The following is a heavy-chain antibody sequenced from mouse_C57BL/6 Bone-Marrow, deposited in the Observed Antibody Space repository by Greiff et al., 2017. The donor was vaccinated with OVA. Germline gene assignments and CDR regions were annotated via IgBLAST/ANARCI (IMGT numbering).Heavy chain of an antibody. V-gene: IGHV1-47*01. CDR2: FHPYNDDT. J-gene: IGHJ1*03. CDR1: GYTFTTYP. CDR3: ATSITTVEDWYFDV. Sequence: VQLQESGAELVKPGASVKMSCKASGYTFTTYPIEWMKQNHGKSLEWIGNFHPYNDDTKYNEKFKGKATLTVEKSSSTVYLELSRLTSDDSAVYYCATSITTVEDWYFDVWGTGTTVTVSS. D-gene: IGHD1-1*01.